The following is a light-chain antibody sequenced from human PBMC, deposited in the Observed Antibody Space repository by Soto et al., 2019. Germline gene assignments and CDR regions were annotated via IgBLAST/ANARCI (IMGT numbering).Light chain of an antibody. CDR2: EVN. CDR1: SSDVGGYNY. V-gene: IGLV2-8*01. J-gene: IGLJ1*01. Sequence: QSALTQPPSASGSPGQSVAISCTGTSSDVGGYNYVSWYQLHPGKAPKLMIYEVNMRPSGVPDRFSGSKSGNTASLTVSGLRAEDEADYYCSSYAGSNNYVFGPGTKLTVL. CDR3: SSYAGSNNYV.